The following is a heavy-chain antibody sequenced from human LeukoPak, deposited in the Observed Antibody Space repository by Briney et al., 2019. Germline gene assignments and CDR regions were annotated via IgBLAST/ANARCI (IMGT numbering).Heavy chain of an antibody. CDR1: GGSISSYS. Sequence: SETLSLTCTASGGSISSYSWSWFRQPAGKGLEWIGRIYTSGSTNYNPSLKSRVTMSVDTSKNQFSLKLSSVTAADTAVYYCARAAQLWPFDYWGQGTLVTVSS. V-gene: IGHV4-4*07. D-gene: IGHD5-18*01. J-gene: IGHJ4*02. CDR3: ARAAQLWPFDY. CDR2: IYTSGST.